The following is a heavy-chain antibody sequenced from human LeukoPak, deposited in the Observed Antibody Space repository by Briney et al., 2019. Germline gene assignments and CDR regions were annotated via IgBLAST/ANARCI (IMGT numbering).Heavy chain of an antibody. Sequence: SVKVSCKASGYTFTTYYMHWVRQAPGQGLEWMGRIIPMLGTVNYAQKFQGRVTIIADKLTSTAYMELSSLRSEDTAVYYCARDQKVGATPYFGMDVWGQGTTVTVSS. V-gene: IGHV1-69*08. CDR3: ARDQKVGATPYFGMDV. CDR1: GYTFTTYY. J-gene: IGHJ6*02. D-gene: IGHD1-26*01. CDR2: IIPMLGTV.